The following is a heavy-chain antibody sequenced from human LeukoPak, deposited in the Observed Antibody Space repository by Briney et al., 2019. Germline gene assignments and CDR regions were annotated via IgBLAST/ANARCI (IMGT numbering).Heavy chain of an antibody. CDR1: GFTFSNSW. V-gene: IGHV3-7*01. Sequence: GGSLRLSCAASGFTFSNSWMTWVRQAPGKGLEWVAYMKEDGTEIYYVASVKGRFTISRDNAKNSLYLQMNSLRAEDTAVYYCARAFRFLEWLPSNYYYYMDVWGKGTTVTVSS. CDR2: MKEDGTEI. CDR3: ARAFRFLEWLPSNYYYYMDV. D-gene: IGHD3-3*01. J-gene: IGHJ6*03.